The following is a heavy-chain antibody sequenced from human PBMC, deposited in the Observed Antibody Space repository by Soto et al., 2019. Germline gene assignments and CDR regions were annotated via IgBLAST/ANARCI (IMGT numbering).Heavy chain of an antibody. J-gene: IGHJ6*02. D-gene: IGHD6-13*01. V-gene: IGHV1-8*01. CDR3: ARSPRSSSPPGRRKRHYGMDV. CDR1: GYTFTSYD. Sequence: QVQLVQSGAEVKKPGASVKVSCKASGYTFTSYDINWVRQATGQGLEWMGWMNRNSGNTGHAQKFQGRVTRTRNTYRSTAYMERSSWRSEDTAVYYCARSPRSSSPPGRRKRHYGMDVWGQGTTVTVSS. CDR2: MNRNSGNT.